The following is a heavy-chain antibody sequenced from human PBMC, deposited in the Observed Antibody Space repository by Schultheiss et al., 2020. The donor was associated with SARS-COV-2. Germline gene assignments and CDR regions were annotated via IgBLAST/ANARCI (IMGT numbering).Heavy chain of an antibody. J-gene: IGHJ6*03. CDR3: ARGFVPYYYYYMDV. CDR2: INHDGST. CDR1: GGSFSGYY. D-gene: IGHD6-6*01. Sequence: SQTLSLTCAVYGGSFSGYYWSWIRQPAGKGREWIGEINHDGSTNYYPSIKSRVTISVDTSKSQFSLKLRYVTAADTAVYYCARGFVPYYYYYMDVWGKGTTVTVAS. V-gene: IGHV4-34*01.